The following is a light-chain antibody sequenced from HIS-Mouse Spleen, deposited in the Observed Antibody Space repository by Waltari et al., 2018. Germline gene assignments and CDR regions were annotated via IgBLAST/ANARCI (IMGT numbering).Light chain of an antibody. CDR2: EDS. V-gene: IGLV3-10*01. J-gene: IGLJ2*01. CDR1: ALPKKY. Sequence: SYDLTQPPTVSVSPGQPARLPSSGAALPKKYAFCNQQKSGQAPVPVIYEDSKRPTGIPEGFSGSSSGTMATLTISAAQVEDEADYYCYSTDSSGNHRVFGGGTKLTVL. CDR3: YSTDSSGNHRV.